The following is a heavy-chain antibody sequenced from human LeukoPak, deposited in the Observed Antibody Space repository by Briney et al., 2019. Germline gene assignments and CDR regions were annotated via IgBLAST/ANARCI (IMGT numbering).Heavy chain of an antibody. CDR2: ISGSGGST. J-gene: IGHJ4*02. Sequence: VGSLRLSCAASGFTFSSYAMSWVRQAPGEGLEWVSAISGSGGSTYYADSVKGRFTISRDNSKNTLYLQMNSLRAEDTAVYYCAKAAPFGQRKLYFDYWGQGTLVTVSS. CDR1: GFTFSSYA. D-gene: IGHD3-10*01. V-gene: IGHV3-23*01. CDR3: AKAAPFGQRKLYFDY.